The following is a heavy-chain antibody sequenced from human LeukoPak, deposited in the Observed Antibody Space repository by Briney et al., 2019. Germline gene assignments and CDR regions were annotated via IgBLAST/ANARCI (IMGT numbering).Heavy chain of an antibody. V-gene: IGHV1-2*02. Sequence: ASVKVSCKASGYTFIDYYIHWVRQAPGQGLEFLGWISPDSGGTNYPQKFQGRVTLARDTSISTAYMELSRLRSDDTAVYYCARDKSIAARPAFDYWGQGTLVTVSS. J-gene: IGHJ4*02. D-gene: IGHD6-6*01. CDR2: ISPDSGGT. CDR3: ARDKSIAARPAFDY. CDR1: GYTFIDYY.